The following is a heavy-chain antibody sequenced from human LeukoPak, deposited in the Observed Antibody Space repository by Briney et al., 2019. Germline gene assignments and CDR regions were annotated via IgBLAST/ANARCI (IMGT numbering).Heavy chain of an antibody. J-gene: IGHJ4*02. V-gene: IGHV1-18*01. CDR3: ARASYYYGSGSYYSDY. CDR2: ISTYNGNT. CDR1: GYTFTSYG. D-gene: IGHD3-10*01. Sequence: ASVKVSCKASGYTFTSYGISWVRQAPGQGLEWMGWISTYNGNTNYAQRLQGRVTMTTDTSTTTAYMELTSLRSDDTAVYYCARASYYYGSGSYYSDYWGQGTLVTVSS.